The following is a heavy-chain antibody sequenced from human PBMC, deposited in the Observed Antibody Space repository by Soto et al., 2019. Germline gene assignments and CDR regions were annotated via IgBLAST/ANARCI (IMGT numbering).Heavy chain of an antibody. D-gene: IGHD3-16*02. J-gene: IGHJ5*02. Sequence: ASVKVSCKASGYTFTSNAITWVRQAPGQGLEWMGRISAYDGNTNYPQKFQGRVTMTTDASTNTAYLELGSLKSDDTAVYYCARVWGSYRARSGGAGLDPWGQGILVIV. CDR2: ISAYDGNT. V-gene: IGHV1-18*04. CDR3: ARVWGSYRARSGGAGLDP. CDR1: GYTFTSNA.